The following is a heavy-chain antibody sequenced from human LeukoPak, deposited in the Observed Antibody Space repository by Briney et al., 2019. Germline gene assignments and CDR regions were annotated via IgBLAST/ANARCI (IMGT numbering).Heavy chain of an antibody. CDR3: AKIMALYCSGGSCNEIDY. D-gene: IGHD2-15*01. CDR2: ISHSAYTT. Sequence: GGSLRLSCAASGFTFSSYAMSWVRQAPGKGLEWVSAISHSAYTTYYADSVKGRITISRDNSKNTLYLQMNSLRADDTAVYYCAKIMALYCSGGSCNEIDYWGQGTLVTVSS. J-gene: IGHJ4*02. V-gene: IGHV3-23*01. CDR1: GFTFSSYA.